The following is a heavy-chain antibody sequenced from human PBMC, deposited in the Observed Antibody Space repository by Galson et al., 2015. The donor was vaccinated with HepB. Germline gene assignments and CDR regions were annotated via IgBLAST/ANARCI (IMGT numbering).Heavy chain of an antibody. CDR3: ARDRVDDGGNEPPYDYGMDV. V-gene: IGHV3-21*01. Sequence: SLRLSCAASGFTFSSYSMNWVRQAPGKGLEWVSSISSSSSYIYYADSVKGRFTISRDNAKNSLYLQMNSLRAEDTAVYYCARDRVDDGGNEPPYDYGMDVWGQGTTVTVSS. CDR2: ISSSSSYI. CDR1: GFTFSSYS. D-gene: IGHD4-23*01. J-gene: IGHJ6*02.